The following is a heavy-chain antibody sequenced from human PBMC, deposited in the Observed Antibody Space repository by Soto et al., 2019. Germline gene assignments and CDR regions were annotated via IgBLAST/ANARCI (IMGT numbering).Heavy chain of an antibody. CDR1: GFTFSSYG. D-gene: IGHD6-19*01. V-gene: IGHV3-33*01. CDR3: ARDSDSSRWSRKPGYFDY. CDR2: IWYDGSNK. Sequence: QVQLVESGGGVVQPGRSLRLSCAASGFTFSSYGMHWVRQAPGKGLEWVAVIWYDGSNKYYADSVKGRFTISTDNSKNTLYLQMNSRRAEDTAVYYCARDSDSSRWSRKPGYFDYWCQGTLVTV. J-gene: IGHJ4*02.